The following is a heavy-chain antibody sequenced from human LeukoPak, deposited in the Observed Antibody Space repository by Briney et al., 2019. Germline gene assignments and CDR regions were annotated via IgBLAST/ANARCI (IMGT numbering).Heavy chain of an antibody. CDR1: GYTFTSYD. CDR3: ARGHSDCGGDCYVDY. Sequence: GASVKVSCKASGYTFTSYDINWVRQATGQGLEWMGWMNPNSGNTGYAQKFQGRVTMTRNTSISTAYMELSSLRSEDTAAYYCARGHSDCGGDCYVDYWGQGTLVTVSS. V-gene: IGHV1-8*01. J-gene: IGHJ4*02. D-gene: IGHD2-21*02. CDR2: MNPNSGNT.